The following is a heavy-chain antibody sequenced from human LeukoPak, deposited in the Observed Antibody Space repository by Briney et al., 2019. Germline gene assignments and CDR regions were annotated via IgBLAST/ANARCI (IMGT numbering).Heavy chain of an antibody. D-gene: IGHD6-19*01. CDR1: GFAFNSYI. Sequence: GGSLRLSCAASGFAFNSYIMNWVRQAPGKGLEWVSSITDSGTTSYYTDSVKGRFAISKDNSKSTLYLQMNSLRAEDTAVYYCAKDSTASGSYYGMDIWGQGTSVTVSS. V-gene: IGHV3-23*01. CDR2: ITDSGTTS. J-gene: IGHJ6*02. CDR3: AKDSTASGSYYGMDI.